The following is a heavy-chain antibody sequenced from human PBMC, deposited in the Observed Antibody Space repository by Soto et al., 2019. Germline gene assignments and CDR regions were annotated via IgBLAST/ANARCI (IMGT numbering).Heavy chain of an antibody. CDR3: ARGCHYEFSSGYADSFDV. CDR1: GGSFSCYY. CDR2: INHSGNI. D-gene: IGHD3-3*01. J-gene: IGHJ3*01. Sequence: PSETLSLTCAVYGGSFSCYYWSWFRQPPGKGLEWIGEINHSGNINYNPSLKSRVTVSVDTSKNQFSLKLVSMTAADTAVYYCARGCHYEFSSGYADSFDVWGQGTMVTVSS. V-gene: IGHV4-34*01.